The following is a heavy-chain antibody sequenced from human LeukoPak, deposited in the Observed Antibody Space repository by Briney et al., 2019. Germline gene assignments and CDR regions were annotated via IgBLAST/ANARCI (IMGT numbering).Heavy chain of an antibody. J-gene: IGHJ4*02. CDR1: GFTFSSYE. CDR3: AKDAGYSSSWCDY. CDR2: ISSSGSTV. V-gene: IGHV3-48*03. D-gene: IGHD6-13*01. Sequence: GGSLRLSCAASGFTFSSYEMNWVRQAPGKGLEWVSYISSSGSTVYYADSVKGRFTISRDNSKNTVYLQMNSLRAEDTAVYYCAKDAGYSSSWCDYWGQGTLVTVSS.